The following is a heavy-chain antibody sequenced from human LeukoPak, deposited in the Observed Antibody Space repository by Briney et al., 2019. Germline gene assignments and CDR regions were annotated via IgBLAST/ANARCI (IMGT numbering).Heavy chain of an antibody. CDR3: LRDATGAGDF. V-gene: IGHV3-64D*09. D-gene: IGHD3-10*01. CDR2: ITSDGGTT. Sequence: GGSLRLSCSASGFTFSNYAMHWVRQTPGKRLEYVSAITSDGGTTYCADSLKGRFTISRDNSKNTLYLQMSSLRTEDTAVYYCLRDATGAGDFWGQGTLVTVSS. J-gene: IGHJ4*02. CDR1: GFTFSNYA.